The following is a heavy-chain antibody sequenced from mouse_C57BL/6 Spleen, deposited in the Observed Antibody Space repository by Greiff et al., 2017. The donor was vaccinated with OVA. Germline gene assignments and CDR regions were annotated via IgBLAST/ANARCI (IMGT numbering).Heavy chain of an antibody. CDR1: GYTFTSYW. Sequence: QVQLKQPGAELVKPGASVKLSCKASGYTFTSYWMHWVKQRPGRGLEWIGRIDPNSGGTKYNEKFESKATLTVDKPSSTAYMQLSSLTSEDSAVYYCAREGVYYYGPDWYFDVWGTGTTVTVSS. J-gene: IGHJ1*03. V-gene: IGHV1-72*01. CDR3: AREGVYYYGPDWYFDV. D-gene: IGHD1-1*01. CDR2: IDPNSGGT.